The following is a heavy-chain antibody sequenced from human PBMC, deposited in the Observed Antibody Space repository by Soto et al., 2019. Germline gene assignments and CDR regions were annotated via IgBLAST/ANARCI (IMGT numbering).Heavy chain of an antibody. V-gene: IGHV4-39*01. J-gene: IGHJ5*02. Sequence: SETLSLTCTVSGGSISSSSYYWGWIRQPPGKGLEWIGSIYYSGSTYYNPSLKSRVTISVDTSKNQFSLKLSSVTAADTAVYYCARHPSDFWFDPWGQGTLVTVSS. CDR3: ARHPSDFWFDP. D-gene: IGHD2-21*02. CDR2: IYYSGST. CDR1: GGSISSSSYY.